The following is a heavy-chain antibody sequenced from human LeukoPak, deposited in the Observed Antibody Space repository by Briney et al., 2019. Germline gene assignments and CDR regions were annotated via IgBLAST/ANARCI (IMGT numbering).Heavy chain of an antibody. CDR3: ARDYLGAGFSYAYDY. CDR2: IYYSGST. Sequence: PETLSLTCTVSGGSISSYYWSWIRQPPGKGLEWIGYIYYSGSTNYNPSLKSRVTISVDTSKNQFSLKLSSVIAADTAVYYCARDYLGAGFSYAYDYWGQGTLVTVSS. V-gene: IGHV4-59*12. D-gene: IGHD5-18*01. J-gene: IGHJ4*02. CDR1: GGSISSYY.